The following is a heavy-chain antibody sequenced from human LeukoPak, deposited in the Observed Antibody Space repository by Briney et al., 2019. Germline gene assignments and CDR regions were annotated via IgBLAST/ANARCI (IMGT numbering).Heavy chain of an antibody. J-gene: IGHJ4*02. CDR1: GFTVSNNY. D-gene: IGHD3-16*01. V-gene: IGHV3-53*01. CDR2: IYDSGTT. Sequence: GGSLRLSCAASGFTVSNNYMSWVRQAPGKGLEWVSVIYDSGTTFYADSVKGRFTISRDNSKNTLYLQMNSLRADDTAVYYCARDWGKTVGFEYWGQGTLVTVSS. CDR3: ARDWGKTVGFEY.